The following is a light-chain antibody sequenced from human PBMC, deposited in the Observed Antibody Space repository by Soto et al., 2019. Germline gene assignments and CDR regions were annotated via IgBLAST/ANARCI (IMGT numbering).Light chain of an antibody. Sequence: EILSTHSPGTLSLSPVEIATLSWSSSQSVSGRYLTWFQHKPGQTPRLIIYDESTRATGIQDRFSGSGSGKDFTITISRLETEDFAVYYCKKYGNSPQKFGQG. CDR3: KKYGNSPQK. CDR1: QSVSGRY. V-gene: IGKV3-20*01. J-gene: IGKJ1*01. CDR2: DES.